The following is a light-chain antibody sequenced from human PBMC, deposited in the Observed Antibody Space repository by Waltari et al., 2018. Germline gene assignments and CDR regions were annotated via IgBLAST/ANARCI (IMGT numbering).Light chain of an antibody. CDR2: GSD. V-gene: IGLV1-40*01. Sequence: QSVLTQPPSVSGAPGPGVTISCHGSSPNIGAGPDFSWYQQLPRAAPKLLIYGSDNRPSGVPDRFSASKSGTSASLAITGLQAEDEADYYCQSFDRSLNGVIFGGGTKLTVL. CDR3: QSFDRSLNGVI. CDR1: SPNIGAGPD. J-gene: IGLJ2*01.